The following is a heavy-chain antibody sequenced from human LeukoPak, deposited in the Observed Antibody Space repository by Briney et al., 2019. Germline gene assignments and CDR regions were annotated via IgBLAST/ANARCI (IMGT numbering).Heavy chain of an antibody. D-gene: IGHD3-10*01. Sequence: GGSLRLPCAASGFTFSSYGMHWVRQAPGKGLEWVAFIRYDGSNKYYADSVKGRFTISRDNSKNTLYLQMNSLRAEDTAVYYCAGRLYYGSEPYFDYWGQGTLVTVSS. CDR2: IRYDGSNK. CDR1: GFTFSSYG. CDR3: AGRLYYGSEPYFDY. J-gene: IGHJ4*02. V-gene: IGHV3-30*02.